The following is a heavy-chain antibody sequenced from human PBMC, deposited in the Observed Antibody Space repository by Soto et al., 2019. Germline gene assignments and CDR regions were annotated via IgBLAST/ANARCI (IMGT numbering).Heavy chain of an antibody. Sequence: GGSLRLSCAASGFTFSSYAMSWVRQAPGKGLGWVSAISGSGGSTYYADSVKGRFTISRDNSKNTLYLQMNSLRAEDTAVYYCAKDCSSGWYDYYYGMDVWGQGTTVTVSS. CDR2: ISGSGGST. J-gene: IGHJ6*02. V-gene: IGHV3-23*01. CDR1: GFTFSSYA. D-gene: IGHD6-19*01. CDR3: AKDCSSGWYDYYYGMDV.